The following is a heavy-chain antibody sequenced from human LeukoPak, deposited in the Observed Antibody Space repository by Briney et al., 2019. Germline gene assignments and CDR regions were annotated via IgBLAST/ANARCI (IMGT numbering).Heavy chain of an antibody. D-gene: IGHD2-21*01. CDR1: GFIFSTYW. V-gene: IGHV3-7*04. CDR2: IKYDGNEK. J-gene: IGHJ4*02. CDR3: VRESYSRGDFN. Sequence: GGSLRLSRAASGFIFSTYWMTWVRQAPGNGLEWVATIKYDGNEKYYVDSVRGRFTISRDNAKNSLYLQMNSLTAEDTAVYYCVRESYSRGDFNWGQGTLVSVSS.